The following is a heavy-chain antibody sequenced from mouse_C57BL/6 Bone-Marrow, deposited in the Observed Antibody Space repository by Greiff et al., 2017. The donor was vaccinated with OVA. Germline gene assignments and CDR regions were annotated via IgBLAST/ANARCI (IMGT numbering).Heavy chain of an antibody. CDR3: ARVPDGYYLYWYFDV. D-gene: IGHD2-3*01. Sequence: EVNVVESEGGLVQPGSSMKLSCTASGFTFSDYYMAWVRQVPEKGLEWVANFNYDGSSTYYLDSLKSRFIISRDNAKNILYLQMSSLKSEDTATYYCARVPDGYYLYWYFDVWGTGTTVTVSS. CDR1: GFTFSDYY. V-gene: IGHV5-16*01. J-gene: IGHJ1*03. CDR2: FNYDGSST.